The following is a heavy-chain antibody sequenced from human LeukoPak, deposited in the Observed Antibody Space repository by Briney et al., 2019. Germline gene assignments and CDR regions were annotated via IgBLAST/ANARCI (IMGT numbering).Heavy chain of an antibody. V-gene: IGHV4-4*07. J-gene: IGHJ5*02. CDR3: ARGRGIVRILWFGELQNWFDP. Sequence: PSETLSLTCTLSSGSLSSSYWSWIRQPAGKGLEWIGRVYTSGSTNYNPSLKSRVAMSVDTSKNQFSLDLTSVTAADAAVYYCARGRGIVRILWFGELQNWFDPWGQGTLVTVSS. CDR1: SGSLSSSY. CDR2: VYTSGST. D-gene: IGHD3-10*01.